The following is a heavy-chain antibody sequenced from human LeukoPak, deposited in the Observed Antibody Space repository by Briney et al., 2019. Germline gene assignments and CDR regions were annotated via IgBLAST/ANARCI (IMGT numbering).Heavy chain of an antibody. CDR3: ARAPVVGYQLLLGSFDI. J-gene: IGHJ3*02. D-gene: IGHD2-2*01. V-gene: IGHV4-34*01. CDR2: INHSGNT. Sequence: PSETLSLTCAVYGGSFSGYYWTWIRQPPGKGLEWIGEINHSGNTNYNPSLKSRVAISVDTSKNQFSLKLSSVIAADTAVYYCARAPVVGYQLLLGSFDIWGQGTMVTVSS. CDR1: GGSFSGYY.